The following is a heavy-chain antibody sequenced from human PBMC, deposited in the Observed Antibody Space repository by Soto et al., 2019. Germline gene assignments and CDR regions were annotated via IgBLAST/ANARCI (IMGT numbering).Heavy chain of an antibody. V-gene: IGHV4-30-4*01. J-gene: IGHJ5*02. D-gene: IGHD2-2*01. CDR2: IYYSGST. Sequence: QVQLQESGPGLVKPSQTLSLTCTVSGGSISSGDYYWSWIRQPPGKGLEWIGYIYYSGSTYYNPSLKSRVTISVDTSKNQFSLKLSSVTAADTAVYYCAREGDGYCSSTSCLYGWFDPWGQGTLVTVSS. CDR1: GGSISSGDYY. CDR3: AREGDGYCSSTSCLYGWFDP.